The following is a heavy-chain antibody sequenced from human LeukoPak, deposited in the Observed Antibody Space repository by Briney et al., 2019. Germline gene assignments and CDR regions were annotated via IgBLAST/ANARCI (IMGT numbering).Heavy chain of an antibody. D-gene: IGHD3-16*01. Sequence: GGSLRLSCAASKFAFSSYAMSWVRQAPGKGLEWVSAISGGGGNTYYADSEKGRFTISRDNAKNSLYLQMSSLRVEDTAVYFCARDALIDYSRPFDIWGQGTMVTVSS. J-gene: IGHJ3*02. CDR3: ARDALIDYSRPFDI. CDR2: ISGGGGNT. V-gene: IGHV3-23*01. CDR1: KFAFSSYA.